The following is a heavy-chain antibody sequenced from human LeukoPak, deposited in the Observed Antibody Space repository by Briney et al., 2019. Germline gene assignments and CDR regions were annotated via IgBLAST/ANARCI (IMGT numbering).Heavy chain of an antibody. CDR3: AKVLAYYFDY. V-gene: IGHV3-23*01. J-gene: IGHJ4*02. Sequence: SGGSLRLSCAASGFTFSNYAISWVRQAPGKGLEWVSAISGSGGSTYYADSVKGRFTISRDNSKNTLYLQMNSLRAEDTAVYYCAKVLAYYFDYWGQGTLVTVSS. CDR2: ISGSGGST. CDR1: GFTFSNYA.